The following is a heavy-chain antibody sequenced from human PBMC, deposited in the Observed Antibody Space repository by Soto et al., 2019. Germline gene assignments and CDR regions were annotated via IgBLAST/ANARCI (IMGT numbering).Heavy chain of an antibody. J-gene: IGHJ2*01. CDR1: GFSFADHC. V-gene: IGHV3-72*01. D-gene: IGHD3-10*01. CDR2: TRNKFNGYST. CDR3: AREAMHDGHYQFRYFDV. Sequence: EVQLVESGGGLVQPGGSLRLSCAASGFSFADHCMDWVRQAPGKGLEWVGRTRNKFNGYSTEYAASVTGRFTISRDDAHNSLYLQMDRLNTEDSAVYHCAREAMHDGHYQFRYFDVWGRGTLVTVSS.